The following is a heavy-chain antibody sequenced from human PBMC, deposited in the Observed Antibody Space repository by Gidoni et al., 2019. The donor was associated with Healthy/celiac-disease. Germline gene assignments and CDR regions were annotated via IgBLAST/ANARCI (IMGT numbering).Heavy chain of an antibody. J-gene: IGHJ4*02. D-gene: IGHD1-1*01. Sequence: QVQLQAWGPGLVEPSETLSLTDTVSGGPISSYYWSRLRQPPGKGLEWIGYIYYSGSTNYNPSLKSRVTISVDTSKNQFSLKLSSVTAADTAVDYCASGTVLHGWGFDYWGQGTLVTVSS. CDR3: ASGTVLHGWGFDY. CDR1: GGPISSYY. V-gene: IGHV4-59*01. CDR2: IYYSGST.